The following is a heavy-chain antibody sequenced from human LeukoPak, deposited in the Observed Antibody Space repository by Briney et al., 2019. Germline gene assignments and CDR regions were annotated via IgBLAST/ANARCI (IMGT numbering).Heavy chain of an antibody. Sequence: ASVKVSFKASGYTFTGYYMHWVRQAPGQGLEWMGWINPNSGGTNYAQKFQGRVTMTRDTSISTAYMELSRLRSDDTAVYYCAREAYCGGDCYGFDYWGQGTLVTVSS. CDR3: AREAYCGGDCYGFDY. V-gene: IGHV1-2*02. CDR1: GYTFTGYY. D-gene: IGHD2-21*02. CDR2: INPNSGGT. J-gene: IGHJ4*02.